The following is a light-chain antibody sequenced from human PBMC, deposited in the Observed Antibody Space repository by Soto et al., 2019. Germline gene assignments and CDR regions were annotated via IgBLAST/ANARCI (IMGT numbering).Light chain of an antibody. CDR3: QQRGTGPT. Sequence: EIALTQSPATLSLSPGERATLSCRASQSVSRYLAWYQQKPGQAPRLLIYDASIRATAIPARFSGSGSGTDLTLTISSLEPEDFAVYYLQQRGTGPTFGGAKKGEIK. CDR1: QSVSRY. V-gene: IGKV3-11*01. J-gene: IGKJ4*01. CDR2: DAS.